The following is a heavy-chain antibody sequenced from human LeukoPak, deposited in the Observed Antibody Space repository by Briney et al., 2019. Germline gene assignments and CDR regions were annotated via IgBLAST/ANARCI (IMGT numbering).Heavy chain of an antibody. CDR2: IYHSGST. Sequence: SETLSLTCTVSGYSISSGYYWGWIRQPPGKGLEWIGSIYHSGSTYYNPSLKSRVTISVDTSKNQFSLKLSSVTAADTAVYYCARDEVAAADFDYWGQGTLVTVSS. CDR3: ARDEVAAADFDY. J-gene: IGHJ4*02. CDR1: GYSISSGYY. V-gene: IGHV4-38-2*02. D-gene: IGHD6-13*01.